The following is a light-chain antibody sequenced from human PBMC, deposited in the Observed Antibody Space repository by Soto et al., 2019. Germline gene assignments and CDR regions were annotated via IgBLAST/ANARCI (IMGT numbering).Light chain of an antibody. CDR2: RNN. Sequence: QSGLTQPPSASGCPGQRVTISCSRSSSNIGSNYVYWYQQLPGTAPKLLIYRNNQRPSGVPDRFSGSKSGTSASLAISGLRSEDEADYYCAAWDDSLSGYVFGTGTKVTVL. V-gene: IGLV1-47*01. CDR1: SSNIGSNY. CDR3: AAWDDSLSGYV. J-gene: IGLJ1*01.